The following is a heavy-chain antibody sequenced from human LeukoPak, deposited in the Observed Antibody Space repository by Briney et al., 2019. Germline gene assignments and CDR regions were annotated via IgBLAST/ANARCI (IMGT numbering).Heavy chain of an antibody. Sequence: GGSLRLSYAATRTTFRTNVMTWARQAPGKGLEWVSAISGSGGSTYYADSVKGRFTISRDNSKNTLYLQMSSLGADDTADYYCAKGNWRYFDYWGQGTLVTVSS. V-gene: IGHV3-23*01. J-gene: IGHJ4*02. D-gene: IGHD1-1*01. CDR2: ISGSGGST. CDR1: RTTFRTNV. CDR3: AKGNWRYFDY.